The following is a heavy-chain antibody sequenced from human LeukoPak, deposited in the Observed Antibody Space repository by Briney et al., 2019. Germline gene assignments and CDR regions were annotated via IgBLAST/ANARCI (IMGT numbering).Heavy chain of an antibody. Sequence: GESLKISCKGSGYSFTSYWIGWVRQMPGKGLEWMGIIYPGDSDTRYSPSFQGQVTISADKSISTAYLQWSSLKASDTAMYYCATIVAAAGTTYAFDIWGQGTMVTVSS. CDR1: GYSFTSYW. J-gene: IGHJ3*02. CDR2: IYPGDSDT. CDR3: ATIVAAAGTTYAFDI. V-gene: IGHV5-51*01. D-gene: IGHD6-13*01.